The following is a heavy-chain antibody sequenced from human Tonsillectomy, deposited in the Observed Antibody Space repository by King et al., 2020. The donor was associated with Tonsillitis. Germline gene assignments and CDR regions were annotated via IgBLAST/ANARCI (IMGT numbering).Heavy chain of an antibody. CDR3: VRAHLFFEWLNGF. V-gene: IGHV1-46*03. CDR1: GYNFISYY. Sequence: VQLVESGAEVKKPGASVKLSCKASGYNFISYYMHWVRQAPGQGLEWMGIINPSGDSTTYAQKFQGRVTMTRDTSTSTVDMELSSLRSEDTAVYYCVRAHLFFEWLNGFWGQGTLVTVSS. J-gene: IGHJ4*02. CDR2: INPSGDST. D-gene: IGHD3-3*01.